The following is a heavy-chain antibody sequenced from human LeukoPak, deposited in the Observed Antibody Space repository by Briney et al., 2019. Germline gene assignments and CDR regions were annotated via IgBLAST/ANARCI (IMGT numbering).Heavy chain of an antibody. J-gene: IGHJ4*02. CDR2: IYGSGGS. CDR1: GDSFSNYY. D-gene: IGHD5-18*01. V-gene: IGHV4-4*07. Sequence: SETLSLTCNVSGDSFSNYYWSWIRQPAGRGLEWIGRIYGSGGSNYNPSLKSRVSISVDKSKNRFSLNLTSVTAADTAVYYCAREAETYSPGFYYDQWGQGTLVTVSS. CDR3: AREAETYSPGFYYDQ.